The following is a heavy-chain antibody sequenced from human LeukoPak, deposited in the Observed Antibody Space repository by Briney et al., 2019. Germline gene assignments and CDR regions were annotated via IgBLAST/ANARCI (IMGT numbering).Heavy chain of an antibody. CDR1: GFTFDDYA. CDR2: ISGDGGST. V-gene: IGHV3-43*02. D-gene: IGHD5-12*01. CDR3: AKTPRGYRGYELGY. Sequence: GGSLRLSCAASGFTFDDYAMHWVRQAPGKGLEWVSLISGDGGSTNYADSVKGRFTISRDNSKNSLYPQMNSLRTEDTALYYCAKTPRGYRGYELGYWGQGTLVTVSS. J-gene: IGHJ4*02.